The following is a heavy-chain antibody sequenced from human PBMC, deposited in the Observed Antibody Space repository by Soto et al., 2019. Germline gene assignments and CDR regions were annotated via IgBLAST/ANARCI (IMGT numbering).Heavy chain of an antibody. V-gene: IGHV1-69*04. D-gene: IGHD2-15*01. J-gene: IGHJ6*02. CDR1: GGTFSSYA. Sequence: QVQLVQSGAEVKKPGSSVKVSCKASGGTFSSYAISWVRQAPGQGLEWMGRIIPILGIANYAQKFQGRVTITADKSTSTAYSEVSRPRSEDTAVYYWARGKDVDGMDVWVQGTTVTFSS. CDR2: IIPILGIA. CDR3: ARGKDVDGMDV.